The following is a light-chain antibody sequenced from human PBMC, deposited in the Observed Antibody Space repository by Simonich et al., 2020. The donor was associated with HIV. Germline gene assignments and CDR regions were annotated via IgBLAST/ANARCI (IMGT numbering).Light chain of an antibody. CDR1: QSLLHSNGYTY. CDR3: MQALQTPRT. V-gene: IGKV2-28*01. Sequence: DIVMTQSPLSLPVTPGEPASISCRSSQSLLHSNGYTYLDWYLQKPGQSPQLRIYLGSNRAPGVPDRFSGSGSGTDFTLKISRVEAEDVGVYYCMQALQTPRTFGQGTKVEIK. J-gene: IGKJ1*01. CDR2: LGS.